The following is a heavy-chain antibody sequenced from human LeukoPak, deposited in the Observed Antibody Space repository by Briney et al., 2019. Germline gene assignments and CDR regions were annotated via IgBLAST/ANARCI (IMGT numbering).Heavy chain of an antibody. Sequence: GGSLRLSCAASGFTFSSYEMNWVRQAPGKGLEWVSYISSSGSTIYYADSVKGRFTISRDNAKNSLDLQMNSLRAEDTAVYYCARELAATFPFGEWGNGYAFDIWGQGTMVTVSS. CDR1: GFTFSSYE. J-gene: IGHJ3*02. CDR3: ARELAATFPFGEWGNGYAFDI. V-gene: IGHV3-48*03. D-gene: IGHD3-10*01. CDR2: ISSSGSTI.